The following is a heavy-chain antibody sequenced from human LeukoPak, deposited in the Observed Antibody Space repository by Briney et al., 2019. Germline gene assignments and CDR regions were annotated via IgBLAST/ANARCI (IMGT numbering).Heavy chain of an antibody. CDR3: ARGNYHAMDV. CDR2: IKGDGSST. CDR1: GFTFSNYW. Sequence: GGSLRLSCAASGFTFSNYWMHWVRQTPGEGLVCVSLIKGDGSSTTYADSVKGRFTISRDNAKNTVYLQMNSLRAEDTAVYYCARGNYHAMDVWGQGTTATVSS. V-gene: IGHV3-74*01. J-gene: IGHJ6*02.